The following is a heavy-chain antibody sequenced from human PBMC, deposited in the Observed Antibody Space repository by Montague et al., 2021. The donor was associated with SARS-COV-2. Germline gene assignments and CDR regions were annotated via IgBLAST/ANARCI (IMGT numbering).Heavy chain of an antibody. Sequence: ETLSLTCTVSGGSVSSRSYYWGWIRQSPGKGLEWIGSIYYSGSTHYNPSLKSRVTISVDTSKNQFSLKLSSVTAADTAVYYCARRGDYGGPRFDYWSQGTLVSVSS. CDR1: GGSVSSRSYY. D-gene: IGHD4-23*01. CDR3: ARRGDYGGPRFDY. CDR2: IYYSGST. V-gene: IGHV4-39*01. J-gene: IGHJ4*02.